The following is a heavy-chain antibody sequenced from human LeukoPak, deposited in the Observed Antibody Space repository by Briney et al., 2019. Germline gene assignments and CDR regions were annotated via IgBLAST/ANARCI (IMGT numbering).Heavy chain of an antibody. Sequence: GASVKVSCKTSGYIFTGYYIHWVRQAPGQGLEWMGWINPNTGGTNCAQDFQGRVTMTRDTYVTTAYMELRSLRSDDTAVYFCARERESGRSDAFDLWGQGTMVTVSS. CDR1: GYIFTGYY. J-gene: IGHJ3*01. D-gene: IGHD3-10*01. CDR3: ARERESGRSDAFDL. V-gene: IGHV1-2*02. CDR2: INPNTGGT.